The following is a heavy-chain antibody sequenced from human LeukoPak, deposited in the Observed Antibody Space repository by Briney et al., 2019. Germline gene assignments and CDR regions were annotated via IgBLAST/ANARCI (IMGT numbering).Heavy chain of an antibody. D-gene: IGHD3-10*01. CDR2: MNPNSGNT. CDR3: ARGPHYYGSGSYDY. CDR1: GYTFTNYD. V-gene: IGHV1-8*03. J-gene: IGHJ4*02. Sequence: ASVKVSCKASGYTFTNYDINWVRQATGQGLEWMGWMNPNSGNTGYAQKFQGRVTITRNTSISTAYMELSSLRSEDTAVYYCARGPHYYGSGSYDYWGQGTLVTVSS.